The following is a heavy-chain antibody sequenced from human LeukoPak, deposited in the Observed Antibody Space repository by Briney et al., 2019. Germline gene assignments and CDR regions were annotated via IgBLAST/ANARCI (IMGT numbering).Heavy chain of an antibody. D-gene: IGHD3-3*01. Sequence: SETLSLTCTVSGGSISSYYWSWIRQPPGKGLEWIGYICYSGSTNYNPSLKSRVTISVDTSKNQFSLKLSSVTAADTAVYYCARTYYDFWSGYYYWFDPWGQGTLVTVSS. V-gene: IGHV4-59*01. CDR3: ARTYYDFWSGYYYWFDP. J-gene: IGHJ5*02. CDR2: ICYSGST. CDR1: GGSISSYY.